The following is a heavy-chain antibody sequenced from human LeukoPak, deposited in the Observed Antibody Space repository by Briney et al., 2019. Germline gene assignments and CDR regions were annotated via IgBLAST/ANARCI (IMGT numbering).Heavy chain of an antibody. CDR1: GFTFSSYW. Sequence: PGGSLRLSCAASGFTFSSYWMSWVRQAPGKGLEWVANIKQDGSEKYYVDSVKGRFTISRDNAKNSLYLQMNSLRAEDTAVYYCARRGGGYCSSTSCYFPYYYYGMDVWGQGTTVTVSS. V-gene: IGHV3-7*01. CDR2: IKQDGSEK. CDR3: ARRGGGYCSSTSCYFPYYYYGMDV. J-gene: IGHJ6*02. D-gene: IGHD2-2*01.